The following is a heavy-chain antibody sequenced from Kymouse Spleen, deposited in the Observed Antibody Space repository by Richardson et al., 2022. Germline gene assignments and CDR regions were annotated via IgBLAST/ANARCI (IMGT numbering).Heavy chain of an antibody. J-gene: IGHJ4*02. V-gene: IGHV3-33*01. Sequence: QVQLVESGGGVVQPGRSLRLSCAASGFTFSSYGMHWVRQAPGKGLEWVAVIWYDGSNKYYADSVKGRFTISRDNSKNTLYLQMNSLRAEDTAVYYCARDSHYYDSSGYVDYWGQGTLVTVSS. D-gene: IGHD3-22*01. CDR1: GFTFSSYG. CDR2: IWYDGSNK. CDR3: ARDSHYYDSSGYVDY.